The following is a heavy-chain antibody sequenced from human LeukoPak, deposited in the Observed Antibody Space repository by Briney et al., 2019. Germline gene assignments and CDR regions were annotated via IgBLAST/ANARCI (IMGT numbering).Heavy chain of an antibody. CDR1: GGSISSCSYY. V-gene: IGHV4-39*01. CDR2: IYYSGST. CDR3: ARGSGGPGSYYDYVWGSYRPHWFDP. Sequence: SETLSLTCTVSGGSISSCSYYWGWIRQPPGKGLEWIGSIYYSGSTYYNPSLKSRVTISVDTSKNQFSLKLSSVTAADTAVYYCARGSGGPGSYYDYVWGSYRPHWFDPWGQGTLVTVSS. J-gene: IGHJ5*02. D-gene: IGHD3-16*02.